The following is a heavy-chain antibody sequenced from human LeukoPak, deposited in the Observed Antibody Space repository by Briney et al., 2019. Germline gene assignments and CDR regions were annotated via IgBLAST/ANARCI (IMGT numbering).Heavy chain of an antibody. CDR3: ARVGSNQWLDY. V-gene: IGHV3-48*01. D-gene: IGHD6-19*01. J-gene: IGHJ4*02. CDR1: GFTLSSYS. Sequence: PGGSLRLSCAASGFTLSSYSMNWVRQAPGKRLEWVSYISGGSSTIYNADSVKGRFTISRDNAKNLLHLLMDTLRAEDTAVYYCARVGSNQWLDYWGQGTLVTVSS. CDR2: ISGGSSTI.